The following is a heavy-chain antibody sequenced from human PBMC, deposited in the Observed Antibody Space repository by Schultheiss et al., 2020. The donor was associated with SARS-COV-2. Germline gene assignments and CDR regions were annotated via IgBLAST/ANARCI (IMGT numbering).Heavy chain of an antibody. J-gene: IGHJ4*02. Sequence: GGSLRLSCAASGFTFSSYWMSWVRQAPGKGLEWVASISYDGRNKFYANSLKGRFTISRDNAKNSLYLQMNSLRAEDTAVYYCARGSSHTRIAAAESDFDYWGQGTLVTVSS. V-gene: IGHV3-30*03. D-gene: IGHD6-13*01. CDR2: ISYDGRNK. CDR1: GFTFSSYW. CDR3: ARGSSHTRIAAAESDFDY.